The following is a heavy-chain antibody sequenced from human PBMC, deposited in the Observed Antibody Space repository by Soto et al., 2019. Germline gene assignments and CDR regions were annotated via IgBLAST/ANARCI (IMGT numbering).Heavy chain of an antibody. CDR3: ARDYDSSGYPRYYFDY. J-gene: IGHJ4*02. CDR1: GFTFSSYG. CDR2: IWYDGSNK. D-gene: IGHD3-22*01. Sequence: QVQLVESGGGVVQPGRSLRLSCAASGFTFSSYGMHWVRQAPGKGLEWVAVIWYDGSNKYYADSVKGRFTISRDNFQNTLYLQMDSLGAEDTAVYYCARDYDSSGYPRYYFDYWGPGTLVTVSS. V-gene: IGHV3-33*01.